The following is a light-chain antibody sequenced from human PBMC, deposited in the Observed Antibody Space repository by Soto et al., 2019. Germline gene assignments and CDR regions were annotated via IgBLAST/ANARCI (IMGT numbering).Light chain of an antibody. V-gene: IGLV7-46*01. CDR1: TGAVTSGHY. CDR2: DTS. CDR3: LLAYSGRRI. Sequence: QAVVTQEPSLTVSPGGTVTLTCGSNTGAVTSGHYPYWFQQKPGQAPRTLIYDTSNTHSWTPARFSGSLLGGKAALTLSGAQPEDEADYSCLLAYSGRRIFGGGTKLTVL. J-gene: IGLJ2*01.